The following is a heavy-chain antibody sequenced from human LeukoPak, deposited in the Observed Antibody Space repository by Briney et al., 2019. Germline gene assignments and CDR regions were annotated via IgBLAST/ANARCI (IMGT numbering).Heavy chain of an antibody. D-gene: IGHD6-13*01. V-gene: IGHV3-64D*09. J-gene: IGHJ4*02. Sequence: GGSLRLSCSASGFTFSSYAMHWGRQAPGKGLEYVSSISRNADGTYFADSVRGRFTISRDNSKNTLVLQMSSLRVEDTAVYYCVKDHGVCNSWRNYFDYWGQGTLVTVSS. CDR3: VKDHGVCNSWRNYFDY. CDR2: ISRNADGT. CDR1: GFTFSSYA.